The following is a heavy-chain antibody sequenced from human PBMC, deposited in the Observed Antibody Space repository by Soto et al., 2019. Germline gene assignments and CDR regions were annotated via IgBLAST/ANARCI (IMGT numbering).Heavy chain of an antibody. CDR1: GFTFSSYG. CDR2: ISYDGSNK. J-gene: IGHJ6*03. V-gene: IGHV3-30*18. D-gene: IGHD3-16*02. Sequence: GGSLRLSCAASGFTFSSYGMHWVRQAPGKGLEWVAVISYDGSNKYYADSVKGRFTISRGNSKNTLYLQMNSLRAKDTAVYYCAKFPFGRDYDYIWGSYRYTLLSYDDYYYYMDVWGKGTTVTVSS. CDR3: AKFPFGRDYDYIWGSYRYTLLSYDDYYYYMDV.